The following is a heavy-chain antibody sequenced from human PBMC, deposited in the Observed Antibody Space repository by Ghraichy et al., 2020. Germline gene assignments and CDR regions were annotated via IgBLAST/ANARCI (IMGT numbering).Heavy chain of an antibody. CDR1: GGSISSYY. CDR2: IYYSGST. Sequence: ESLNISCTVSGGSISSYYWSWIRQPPGKGLEWIGYIYYSGSTNYNPSLKSRVTISVDTSKNQFSLKLSSVTAADTAVYYCARGAYCGGDCYLYWYFDLWGRGTLVTVSS. V-gene: IGHV4-59*01. CDR3: ARGAYCGGDCYLYWYFDL. D-gene: IGHD2-21*01. J-gene: IGHJ2*01.